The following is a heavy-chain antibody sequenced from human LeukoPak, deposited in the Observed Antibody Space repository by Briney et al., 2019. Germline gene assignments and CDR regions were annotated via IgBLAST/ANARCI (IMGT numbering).Heavy chain of an antibody. Sequence: QAGGSLRLSCAASGFTFSSYAMSWVRQAPGKGLEWVSAISGSGGSTYYADSVKGRFTISRDNSKNTLYLQMNSLRAEDTAVYYCARVLVYDSSGYYYWGQGTLVTVSS. J-gene: IGHJ4*02. V-gene: IGHV3-23*01. CDR2: ISGSGGST. CDR3: ARVLVYDSSGYYY. D-gene: IGHD3-22*01. CDR1: GFTFSSYA.